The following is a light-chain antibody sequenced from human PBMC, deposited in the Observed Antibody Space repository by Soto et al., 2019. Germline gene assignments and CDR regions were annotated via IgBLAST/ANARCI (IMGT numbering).Light chain of an antibody. V-gene: IGKV3-20*01. CDR1: QSLSSNF. Sequence: EIVLTQSPGILSLSPGERASLSFGASQSLSSNFLAWYQQKPGQAPRLLIYGASSRATGIPDRFSGTGSETDFTLTINRLEPEDFAVYYCQQYENSPITFGQGTRLEI. CDR2: GAS. J-gene: IGKJ5*01. CDR3: QQYENSPIT.